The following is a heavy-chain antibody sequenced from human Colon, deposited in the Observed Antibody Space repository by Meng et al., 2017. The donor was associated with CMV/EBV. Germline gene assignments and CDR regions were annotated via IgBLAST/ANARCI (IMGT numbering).Heavy chain of an antibody. CDR1: GVILSSMY. J-gene: IGHJ4*02. Sequence: GGSLRLSCAASGVILSSMYMNWVRQTPGKGLEWVALLYSGNTTKYADSVTGRFTISRDSSKNTLYLQMNNVRPEDTAVYYCARVGLGQLVPIAGFDYWGQGSLVTVSS. D-gene: IGHD6-6*01. CDR2: LYSGNTT. CDR3: ARVGLGQLVPIAGFDY. V-gene: IGHV3-53*05.